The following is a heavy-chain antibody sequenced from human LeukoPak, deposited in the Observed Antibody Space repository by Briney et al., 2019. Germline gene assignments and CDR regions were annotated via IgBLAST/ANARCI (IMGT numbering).Heavy chain of an antibody. CDR3: ARDPFGGKIFDF. Sequence: GRSLRLSCAASGFTVSGYNMHWVRQAPGKGLEWVAVISYDRDNKYYADSVRGRFTISRDTSNNTLYLHLNSLRAEDTAVYYCARDPFGGKIFDFWGQGTLVTVSS. V-gene: IGHV3-30*14. D-gene: IGHD3-10*01. J-gene: IGHJ4*02. CDR2: ISYDRDNK. CDR1: GFTVSGYN.